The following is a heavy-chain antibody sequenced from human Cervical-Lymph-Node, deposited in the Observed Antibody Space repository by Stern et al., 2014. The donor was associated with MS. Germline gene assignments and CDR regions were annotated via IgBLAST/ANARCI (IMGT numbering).Heavy chain of an antibody. J-gene: IGHJ3*02. CDR1: GYTFTSSG. CDR3: ARGRLGSENAFDI. CDR2: RSAYNGNQ. V-gene: IGHV1-18*01. Sequence: VQLVVSGAEVKKPGASVKVSCKASGYTFTSSGISWGRQAPGQALEWMGGRSAYNGNQTYAKKLQGRVTMTTDTATSTAYMELRILRSDDTAVYYCARGRLGSENAFDIWGQGTMVTVSS. D-gene: IGHD2-15*01.